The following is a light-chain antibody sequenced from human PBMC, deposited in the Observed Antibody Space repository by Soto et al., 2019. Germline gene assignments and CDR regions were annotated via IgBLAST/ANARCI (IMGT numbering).Light chain of an antibody. CDR2: DVS. Sequence: QSALTQPASVSGSPGQSITISCTGTSRDVGGYNYVSWYHQHPGKAPKLMIYDVSNRPSGISNRFSGSKSGNTASLTISGLQAEDEADYSCRSYTSSSTYVFGTGTNLTVL. CDR3: RSYTSSSTYV. V-gene: IGLV2-14*01. J-gene: IGLJ1*01. CDR1: SRDVGGYNY.